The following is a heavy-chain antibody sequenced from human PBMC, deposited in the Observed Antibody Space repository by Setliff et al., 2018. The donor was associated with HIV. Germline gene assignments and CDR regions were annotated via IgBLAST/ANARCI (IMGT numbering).Heavy chain of an antibody. CDR3: ATIRAYYYDSSGQEYFQH. Sequence: ASVKVSCKVSGYTLSELSIHWVRQAPGKGLEWMGGFDPEDGETVYAQKLQGRVTMAKDTFMSTAYMELRSLRSDDTAVYYCATIRAYYYDSSGQEYFQHWGHGSLVTVSS. D-gene: IGHD3-22*01. CDR1: GYTLSELS. CDR2: FDPEDGET. J-gene: IGHJ1*01. V-gene: IGHV1-24*01.